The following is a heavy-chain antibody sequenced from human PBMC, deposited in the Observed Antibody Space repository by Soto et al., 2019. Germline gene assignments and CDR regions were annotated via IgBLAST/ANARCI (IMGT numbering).Heavy chain of an antibody. J-gene: IGHJ5*02. CDR2: INPDNGNT. CDR3: ARGIATGQLDP. CDR1: GYTFTSYT. V-gene: IGHV1-3*01. Sequence: HVQLVQSGAEVKKPGAAVQISCKASGYTFTSYTMNWVRQAPGQRLEWMGWINPDNGNTKSSQKFQDRVIITRDTSASTAYMALSSLRSEDTAVYYCARGIATGQLDPWGQGTLVTVSS. D-gene: IGHD2-15*01.